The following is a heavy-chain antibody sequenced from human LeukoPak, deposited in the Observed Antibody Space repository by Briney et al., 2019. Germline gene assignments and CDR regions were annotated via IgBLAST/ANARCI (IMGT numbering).Heavy chain of an antibody. V-gene: IGHV3-20*04. D-gene: IGHD1-26*01. Sequence: GGSLRLSCAASGFTFSSYAMSWVRQAPGKGLEWVSGINWNGGSTGYADSVKGRFTISRDNAKNSLYLQMNSLRAEDTAVYYCARGATTRIDYWGQGTLVTVSS. CDR3: ARGATTRIDY. CDR2: INWNGGST. CDR1: GFTFSSYA. J-gene: IGHJ4*02.